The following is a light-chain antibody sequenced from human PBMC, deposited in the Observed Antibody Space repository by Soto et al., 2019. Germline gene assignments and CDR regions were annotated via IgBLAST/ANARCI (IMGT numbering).Light chain of an antibody. J-gene: IGKJ4*01. CDR1: QSLVYSDGNTY. CDR2: KVS. Sequence: DVVMTQSPLSLPVTLGQPASISCKSSQSLVYSDGNTYLNWFHQRPGQSPRRLIYKVSNRDSGVPDRFSGSGSGTDFKLKISRVEADDVGVYYCRQGSHWPPTFGGGTKVEIK. CDR3: RQGSHWPPT. V-gene: IGKV2-30*01.